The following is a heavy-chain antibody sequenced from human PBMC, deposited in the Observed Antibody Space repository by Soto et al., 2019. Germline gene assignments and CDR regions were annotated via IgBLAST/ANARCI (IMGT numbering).Heavy chain of an antibody. Sequence: PGGSLRLSCAASGFTFSSYSMNWGLQAPWKGLEWVSYISSSSSTIYYADSVKGRFTISRDNAKNSLYLQMNSLRDEDTAVYYCARDRDDFWSGYYRPALAYWGQGTLVTVS. CDR2: ISSSSSTI. V-gene: IGHV3-48*02. CDR1: GFTFSSYS. J-gene: IGHJ4*02. D-gene: IGHD3-3*01. CDR3: ARDRDDFWSGYYRPALAY.